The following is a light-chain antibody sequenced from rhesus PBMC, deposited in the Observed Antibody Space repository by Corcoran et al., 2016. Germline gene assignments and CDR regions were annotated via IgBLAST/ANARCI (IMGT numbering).Light chain of an antibody. V-gene: IGKV1-22*01. CDR1: QSISSW. CDR2: KAS. Sequence: DIQMTQSPSSLSASVGDTVTITCRASQSISSWVAWDQQKPGKAPKLLIYKASSLQSGVPSRFSGGGAGTAFTLPISSLRSEDFATYSCQQYSSSPWTFGQGTKVEIK. CDR3: QQYSSSPWT. J-gene: IGKJ1*01.